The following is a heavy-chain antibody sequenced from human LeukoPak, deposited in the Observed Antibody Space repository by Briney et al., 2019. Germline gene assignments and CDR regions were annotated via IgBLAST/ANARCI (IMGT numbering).Heavy chain of an antibody. CDR2: ISAYNGNT. Sequence: ASVKVSCKASGYTFIGYYMHWVRQAPGQGLEWMGWISAYNGNTNYAQKLQGRVTMTTDTSTSTAYMELRSLRSDDTAVYYCARAFNARQQLDIWGQGTLVTVSS. J-gene: IGHJ4*02. V-gene: IGHV1-18*04. CDR1: GYTFIGYY. D-gene: IGHD6-13*01. CDR3: ARAFNARQQLDI.